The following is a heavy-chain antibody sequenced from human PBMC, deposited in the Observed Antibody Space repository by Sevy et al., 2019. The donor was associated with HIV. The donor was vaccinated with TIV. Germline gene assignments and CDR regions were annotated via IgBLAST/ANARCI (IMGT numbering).Heavy chain of an antibody. J-gene: IGHJ4*02. D-gene: IGHD3-16*02. Sequence: GGSLRLSCAASGFTFATYWMTWVRRAPGKGLEWVAYIKQDGTDKYYVDSVRGRFTISRDNGKNSLYLQMSSLRAEDTAVYFCARALADWGSFHYSSWGRGTLVTVSS. CDR1: GFTFATYW. CDR3: ARALADWGSFHYSS. CDR2: IKQDGTDK. V-gene: IGHV3-7*01.